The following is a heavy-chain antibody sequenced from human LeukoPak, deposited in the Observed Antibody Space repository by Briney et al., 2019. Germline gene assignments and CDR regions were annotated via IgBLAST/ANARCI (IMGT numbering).Heavy chain of an antibody. J-gene: IGHJ4*02. CDR3: AKATYSSSWNLYLDY. CDR2: ISGSGGST. Sequence: PGGSLRLSCATSGFSFSSYAMSWVRQAPGKGLEWVSSISGSGGSTYYADSVNGRFTISRDNSKNTLYLQMNSLRAEDTAVYYCAKATYSSSWNLYLDYWGQGTLVTVSS. CDR1: GFSFSSYA. D-gene: IGHD6-13*01. V-gene: IGHV3-23*01.